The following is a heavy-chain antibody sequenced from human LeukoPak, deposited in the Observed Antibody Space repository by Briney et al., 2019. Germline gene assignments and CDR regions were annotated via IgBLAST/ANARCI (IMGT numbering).Heavy chain of an antibody. CDR3: AAAAEGLPYYFDY. J-gene: IGHJ4*02. CDR1: GFTFSSYS. Sequence: GSLRLSCAASGFTFSSYSMNWVRQAPGKGLEWIGYIYYSGSTNYNPSLKSRVTISVDTSKNQFSLKLSSVTAADTAVYYCAAAAEGLPYYFDYWGQGTLVTVSS. V-gene: IGHV4-59*01. CDR2: IYYSGST. D-gene: IGHD6-13*01.